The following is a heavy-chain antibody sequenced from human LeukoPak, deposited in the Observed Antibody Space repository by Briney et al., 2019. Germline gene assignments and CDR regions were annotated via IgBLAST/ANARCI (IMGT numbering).Heavy chain of an antibody. D-gene: IGHD2-15*01. Sequence: SETLSLTCTVSGGSISSYYWSWIRQPPGRGLEWIGYIYYSGSTNYNPSLKSRVTISVDTSNNHFSLKLSSVTAADTAVYYCARVGGGNFYYYGMDVWGQGTTVTVSS. V-gene: IGHV4-59*08. CDR3: ARVGGGNFYYYGMDV. J-gene: IGHJ6*02. CDR2: IYYSGST. CDR1: GGSISSYY.